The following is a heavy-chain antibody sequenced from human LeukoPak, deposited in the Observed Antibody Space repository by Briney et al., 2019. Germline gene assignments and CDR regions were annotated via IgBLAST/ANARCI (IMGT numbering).Heavy chain of an antibody. CDR2: INQDGTER. CDR3: TRTLAARSFYFDY. J-gene: IGHJ4*02. V-gene: IGHV3-7*01. CDR1: VFSFSTYW. Sequence: GGSLRLSCAASVFSFSTYWMSWVRQAPGKGLEWVANINQDGTERYLVDSVKGRFTISRDSGKNSVFLQMNSLRDEDTAVYYCTRTLAARSFYFDYWGRGTLVTVSS. D-gene: IGHD3-10*01.